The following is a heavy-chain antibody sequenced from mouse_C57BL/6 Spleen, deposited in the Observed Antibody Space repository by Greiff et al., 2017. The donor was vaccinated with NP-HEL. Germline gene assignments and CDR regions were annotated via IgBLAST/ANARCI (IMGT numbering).Heavy chain of an antibody. CDR2: IDPSDSYT. V-gene: IGHV1-50*01. Sequence: QVQLQQPGAELVKPGASVKLSCKASGYAFTSYWMQWVKQRPGQGLEWIGEIDPSDSYTNYNQKFKGKATLTVDTSSSTAYMQLSSLTSEDSAVYYCARGETAQVFFAYWGQGTLVTVSA. CDR3: ARGETAQVFFAY. CDR1: GYAFTSYW. D-gene: IGHD3-2*02. J-gene: IGHJ3*01.